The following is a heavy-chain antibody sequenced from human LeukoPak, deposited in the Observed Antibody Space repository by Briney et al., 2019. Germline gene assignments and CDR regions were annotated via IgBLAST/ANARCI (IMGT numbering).Heavy chain of an antibody. J-gene: IGHJ4*02. V-gene: IGHV3-30-3*01. CDR3: ARDGGENSGSYSTYYFDH. CDR1: GFTFSRYA. CDR2: ISYDGSKK. D-gene: IGHD1-26*01. Sequence: QPGRSLRLSCAASGFTFSRYAFHWVRQAPGKGLEWVAVISYDGSKKYYADSVKGRFTISRDNSKDTLYLQMNSLRAEDTAVYYCARDGGENSGSYSTYYFDHWGQGTLVTVSS.